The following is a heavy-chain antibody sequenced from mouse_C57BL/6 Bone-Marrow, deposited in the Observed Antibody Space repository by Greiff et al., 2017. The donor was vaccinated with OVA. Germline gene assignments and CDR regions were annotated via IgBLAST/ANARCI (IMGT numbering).Heavy chain of an antibody. D-gene: IGHD2-4*01. J-gene: IGHJ2*01. V-gene: IGHV1-42*01. CDR3: ARSAYDYDEDY. CDR1: GYSFTGYY. CDR2: INPSTGGT. Sequence: VHVKQSGPELVKPGASVKISCKASGYSFTGYYMNWVKQSPEKSLEWIGEINPSTGGTTYNQTLKAKATLTVDTSSSTAYMQLKSLTSEDSAVYYCARSAYDYDEDYWGQGTTLTVSS.